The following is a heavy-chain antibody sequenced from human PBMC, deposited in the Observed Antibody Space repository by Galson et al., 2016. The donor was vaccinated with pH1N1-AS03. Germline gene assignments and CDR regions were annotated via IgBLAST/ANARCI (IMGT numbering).Heavy chain of an antibody. J-gene: IGHJ3*02. CDR3: ARGGIEVPETFAFPI. Sequence: PALVKPTQTLTLTCTFSGFSLSTNEMRVSWIRQPPGKALEWLARIDWDDDKFYSSSLKTRLTISKDTSKNQVVLTMTNMDPVDTATYYRARGGIEVPETFAFPIGGQGTTVSVSS. D-gene: IGHD6-19*01. CDR2: IDWDDDK. V-gene: IGHV2-70*04. CDR1: GFSLSTNEMR.